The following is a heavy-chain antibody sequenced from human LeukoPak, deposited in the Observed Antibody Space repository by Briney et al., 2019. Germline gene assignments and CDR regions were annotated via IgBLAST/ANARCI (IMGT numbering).Heavy chain of an antibody. V-gene: IGHV4-59*02. CDR2: IYDSGST. J-gene: IGHJ5*02. CDR3: ARDDYGSGISWFDP. CDR1: VKSVGSGK. D-gene: IGHD3-10*01. Sequence: SHTPSLTRTVEVKSVGSGKWECLGRRRVIRLKWIGYIYDSGSTNYNPSLKSRVTISVDTSKNQFSLKLSSVTAADTAVYYCARDDYGSGISWFDPWGQGTLVTVSS.